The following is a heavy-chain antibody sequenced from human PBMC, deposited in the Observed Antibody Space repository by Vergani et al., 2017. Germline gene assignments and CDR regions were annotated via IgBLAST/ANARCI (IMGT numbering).Heavy chain of an antibody. D-gene: IGHD1-14*01. Sequence: QVQLQQWGAGLLKPSETLSLTCAVSGGSFSGYYWSWIRQPQGKGLEWIGEINHSGSTNYNPSLKSRVTISVDTSKNQFSLKLSSVTAADTAVYYCARVPNRKVPDYWGQGTLVTVSS. J-gene: IGHJ4*02. V-gene: IGHV4-34*01. CDR3: ARVPNRKVPDY. CDR2: INHSGST. CDR1: GGSFSGYY.